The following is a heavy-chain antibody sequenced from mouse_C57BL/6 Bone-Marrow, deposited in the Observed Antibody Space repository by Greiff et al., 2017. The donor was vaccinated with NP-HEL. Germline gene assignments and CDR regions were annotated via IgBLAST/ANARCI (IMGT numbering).Heavy chain of an antibody. J-gene: IGHJ4*01. V-gene: IGHV7-3*01. CDR2: IRNKANGYTS. CDR3: ARSIYYDYADDPFYAMDY. CDR1: GFTFTDYY. Sequence: EVKLVESGGGLVQPGGSLSLSCAASGFTFTDYYMSWVRQTPGKALEWLVFIRNKANGYTSEYSVSVKGRFTISSDNSPSILYLQMNALRAEDSATYYCARSIYYDYADDPFYAMDYWGQGTSVTVSS. D-gene: IGHD2-4*01.